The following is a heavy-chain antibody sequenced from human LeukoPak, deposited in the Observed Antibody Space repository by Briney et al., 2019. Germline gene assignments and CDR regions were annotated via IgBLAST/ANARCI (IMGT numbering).Heavy chain of an antibody. J-gene: IGHJ6*04. CDR2: ISSSVSTI. V-gene: IGHV3-48*03. Sequence: PGGSLRFSCAASGFTFSSYEMNWVRQAPGKGLEWVSYISSSVSTIYYADSVKGRFTISRDNAKNSLYLQMNSLRAEDTAVYYCAELGITMIRGVWGKGTTVTISS. D-gene: IGHD3-22*01. CDR3: AELGITMIRGV. CDR1: GFTFSSYE.